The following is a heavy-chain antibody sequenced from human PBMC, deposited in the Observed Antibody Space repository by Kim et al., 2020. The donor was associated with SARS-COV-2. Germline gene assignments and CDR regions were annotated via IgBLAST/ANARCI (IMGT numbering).Heavy chain of an antibody. D-gene: IGHD2-2*01. V-gene: IGHV1-2*02. CDR2: INPNSGGT. Sequence: ASVKVSCKASGYTFTGYYMHWVRQAPGQGLEWMGWINPNSGGTNYAQKFQGRVTMTRDTSISTAYMELSRLRSDDTAVYYCARDQGGIVVVPAAMGMDVWGQGTTVTVSS. CDR1: GYTFTGYY. CDR3: ARDQGGIVVVPAAMGMDV. J-gene: IGHJ6*02.